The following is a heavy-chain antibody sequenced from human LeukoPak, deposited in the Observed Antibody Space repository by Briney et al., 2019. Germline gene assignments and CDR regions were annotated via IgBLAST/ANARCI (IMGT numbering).Heavy chain of an antibody. CDR2: ISSSSTYI. V-gene: IGHV3-21*01. Sequence: PGGSLRLSCAASGFTFSSYSMNWVRQAPGKGLEWVSFISSSSTYIYYADSMKGRFTISRDDAKSSLYLQMNSLRAEDTAVYYCAKISVGATTFEYFDYWSQGTLVTVSS. D-gene: IGHD1-26*01. J-gene: IGHJ4*02. CDR3: AKISVGATTFEYFDY. CDR1: GFTFSSYS.